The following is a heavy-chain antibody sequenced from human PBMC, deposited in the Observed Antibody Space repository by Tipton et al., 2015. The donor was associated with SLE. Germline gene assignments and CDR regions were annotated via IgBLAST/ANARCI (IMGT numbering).Heavy chain of an antibody. CDR2: IESHGGTT. D-gene: IGHD1-1*01. V-gene: IGHV3-74*01. J-gene: IGHJ4*02. CDR1: GFTFNTYW. Sequence: SLRLSCEASGFTFNTYWMNWVRQVPGKGLVWVSRIESHGGTTNYADSVKGRFAISRDNAKNSLYLQMNSLRAEDTAVYYCARDKPGWNDGDYFDYWGQGTLVTVSS. CDR3: ARDKPGWNDGDYFDY.